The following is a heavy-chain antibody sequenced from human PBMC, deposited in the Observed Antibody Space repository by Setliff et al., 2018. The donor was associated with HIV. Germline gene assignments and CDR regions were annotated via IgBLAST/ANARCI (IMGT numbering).Heavy chain of an antibody. CDR3: ARGQGPVDY. J-gene: IGHJ4*02. Sequence: GASVKVSCKASGYIFTNYYTHWVRQAPGQGLEWMGRIGPFSGGTHYAQKFQGRVTLTSDASISTAYMELSGLRSDDTAVYYCARGQGPVDYWGQGTLVTVS. CDR2: IGPFSGGT. V-gene: IGHV1-2*06. CDR1: GYIFTNYY.